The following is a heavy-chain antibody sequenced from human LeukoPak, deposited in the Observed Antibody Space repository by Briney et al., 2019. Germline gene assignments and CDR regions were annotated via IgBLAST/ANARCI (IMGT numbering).Heavy chain of an antibody. J-gene: IGHJ4*02. D-gene: IGHD2-15*01. CDR3: ARRLVDSGASQVSDD. V-gene: IGHV4-34*01. CDR2: INDSGSV. CDR1: GGSFSGYY. Sequence: PSETLSLTCAVYGGSFSGYYWSWIRQPPGKGLEWIGEINDSGSVNCNPSLKNRVTLSVDTSKNQFSLRLSSVAAADTAVYYCARRLVDSGASQVSDDWGQGTLVSVSS.